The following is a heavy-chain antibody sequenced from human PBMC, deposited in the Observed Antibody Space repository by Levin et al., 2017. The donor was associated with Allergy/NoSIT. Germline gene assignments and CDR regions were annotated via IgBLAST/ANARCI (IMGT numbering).Heavy chain of an antibody. CDR1: GYTFTTYY. J-gene: IGHJ3*02. D-gene: IGHD3-10*01. CDR2: INPSSGST. CDR3: VRERWGDSGAFDI. Sequence: ASVKVSCKSSGYTFTTYYVHWVRQAPGQGLECMGVINPSSGSTDYAQKFQARVTMTRDTSTSTVYMELRNLTSEDTAVYYCVRERWGDSGAFDIWGQGTMVTVSS. V-gene: IGHV1-46*03.